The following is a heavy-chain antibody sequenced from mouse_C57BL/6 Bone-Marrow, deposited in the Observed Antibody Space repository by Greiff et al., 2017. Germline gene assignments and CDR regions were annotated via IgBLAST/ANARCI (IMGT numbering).Heavy chain of an antibody. V-gene: IGHV1-54*01. Sequence: QVQLQQSGAELVRPGTSVKVSCKASGYAFTNYLIEWVKQRPGQGLEWIGVINPGSGGTNYNEKFKGKATLTADKSSSTAYMQLSSLTSEDSAVXCCARGRILHPWYFDVWGTGTTVTGSS. CDR1: GYAFTNYL. CDR2: INPGSGGT. J-gene: IGHJ1*03. CDR3: ARGRILHPWYFDV.